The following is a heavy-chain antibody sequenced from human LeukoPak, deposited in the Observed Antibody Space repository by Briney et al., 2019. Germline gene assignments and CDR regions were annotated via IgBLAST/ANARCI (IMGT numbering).Heavy chain of an antibody. D-gene: IGHD3-3*01. V-gene: IGHV3-66*02. CDR3: ARWSTDFWSGYYMGYFDY. CDR1: GFTVSSNY. CDR2: IYSGGST. J-gene: IGHJ4*02. Sequence: PGGSLRLSCAASGFTVSSNYMSWVRQAPGKGLEWVSVIYSGGSTYYADSVKGRFTISRDNSKNTLRLQMNSLRAEDTAVYYCARWSTDFWSGYYMGYFDYWGQGTLVTVSS.